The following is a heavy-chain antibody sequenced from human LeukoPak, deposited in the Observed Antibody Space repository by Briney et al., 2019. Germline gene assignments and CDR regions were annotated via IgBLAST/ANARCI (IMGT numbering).Heavy chain of an antibody. V-gene: IGHV4-39*01. D-gene: IGHD6-6*01. CDR2: IYYNGST. Sequence: SETLFLTCTVSGGSISSYYWGWIRQPPGKGLEWIGSIYYNGSTYYNPSLKSRVTMSVDTSKNQFSLRLSSVTAADTAFYYCARQSIAARGYYYYLDVWGKGTTVTVSS. CDR1: GGSISSYY. J-gene: IGHJ6*03. CDR3: ARQSIAARGYYYYLDV.